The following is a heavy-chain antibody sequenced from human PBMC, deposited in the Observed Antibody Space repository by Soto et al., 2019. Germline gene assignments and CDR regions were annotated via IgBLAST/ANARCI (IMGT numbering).Heavy chain of an antibody. V-gene: IGHV3-23*01. Sequence: GCLRLSCLASGFSISTHALTWVRQAPGKGLEWVSSFSGRSGDTYYAASVKGRFTISGDSSKNTVILQMNNLRADDTALYYCARDSSAWPNYFDSWGQGIQVTVSS. J-gene: IGHJ4*02. CDR2: FSGRSGDT. D-gene: IGHD6-19*01. CDR1: GFSISTHA. CDR3: ARDSSAWPNYFDS.